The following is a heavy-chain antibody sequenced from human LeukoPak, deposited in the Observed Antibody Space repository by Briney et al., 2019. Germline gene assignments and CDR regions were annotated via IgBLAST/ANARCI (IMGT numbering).Heavy chain of an antibody. CDR1: GGSFSGYY. D-gene: IGHD3-3*01. CDR2: INHSGST. CDR3: ARHSRYDYWGGYLGYFQL. Sequence: SETLSLTCAVYGGSFSGYYWSWIRQPPGKGLEWIGEINHSGSTNYNPSPKNRGTTSVDTTNNQSSLTLSSVTAADTAVYYCARHSRYDYWGGYLGYFQLGGGGTLVTVSS. V-gene: IGHV4-34*01. J-gene: IGHJ2*01.